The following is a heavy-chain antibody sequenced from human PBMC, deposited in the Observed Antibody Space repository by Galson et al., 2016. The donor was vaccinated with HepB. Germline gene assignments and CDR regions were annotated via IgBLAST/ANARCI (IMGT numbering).Heavy chain of an antibody. CDR3: ATEIRATVSY. D-gene: IGHD4-11*01. CDR2: IKSKSDGGTT. CDR1: GFTFSNAW. J-gene: IGHJ4*02. V-gene: IGHV3-15*07. Sequence: SLRLSCAASGFTFSNAWMNWVRQAPGKGLEWVGRIKSKSDGGTTDFAAPLKGRCTISRAGSRNTLYLQMNSLRTEDTAMYYCATEIRATVSYWGQGTLVTVSS.